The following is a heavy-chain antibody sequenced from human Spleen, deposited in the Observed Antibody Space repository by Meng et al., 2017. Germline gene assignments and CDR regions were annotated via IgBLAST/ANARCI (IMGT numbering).Heavy chain of an antibody. Sequence: GELVQSGGGVKKPGASVKVSCKPSGYNFPDYYIHWVRQAPGQGLEWMGRINPIGGGTNYAQKFQGRVTMSRDTSISTAYMELSSLRSDDTAVYYCARDGSSSWSTDYWGQGTLVTVSS. J-gene: IGHJ4*02. D-gene: IGHD6-13*01. V-gene: IGHV1-2*06. CDR3: ARDGSSSWSTDY. CDR2: INPIGGGT. CDR1: GYNFPDYY.